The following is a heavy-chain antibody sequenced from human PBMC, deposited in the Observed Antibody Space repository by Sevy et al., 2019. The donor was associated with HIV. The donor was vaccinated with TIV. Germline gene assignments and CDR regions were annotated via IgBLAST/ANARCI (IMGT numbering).Heavy chain of an antibody. D-gene: IGHD1-26*01. CDR1: GGSINSGY. V-gene: IGHV4-59*01. CDR3: ARGGGPMGGPTYCLDP. Sequence: SETLSLTCTVSGGSINSGYWSWIRQSPGKGLEWIGNISYIGGTNFNPSLNSRVTISLDTSNNQFSLKLKSVTAVDTAVYYCARGGGPMGGPTYCLDPWGQGTLVTVSS. J-gene: IGHJ5*02. CDR2: ISYIGGT.